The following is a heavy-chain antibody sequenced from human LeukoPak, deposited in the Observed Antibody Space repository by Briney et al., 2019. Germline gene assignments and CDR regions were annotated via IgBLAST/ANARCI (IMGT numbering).Heavy chain of an antibody. D-gene: IGHD3-10*01. V-gene: IGHV3-9*01. J-gene: IGHJ6*02. Sequence: GGSLRLSCAASGFTFDDYAMHWVRQAPGKGLEWVSGISWNSGSIGYADSVKGRFTISRDNAKNSLYLQMNSLRAEDTALYYCAKPITMDPADGMDIWGQGTTVTVSS. CDR3: AKPITMDPADGMDI. CDR2: ISWNSGSI. CDR1: GFTFDDYA.